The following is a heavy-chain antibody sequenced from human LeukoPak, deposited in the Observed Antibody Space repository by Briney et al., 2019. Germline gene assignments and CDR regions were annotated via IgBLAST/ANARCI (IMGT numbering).Heavy chain of an antibody. J-gene: IGHJ4*02. Sequence: GGSLRLSCAASGFTVSTNYMSWVRQAPGKGLEWVSVIYSGDTTFYADSVRGKLTISRDNSKNTLYFQINSLRAEDTSVYYCASILRSSSGYYFDYWGQGTLVTVSS. CDR3: ASILRSSSGYYFDY. D-gene: IGHD3-10*01. CDR1: GFTVSTNY. CDR2: IYSGDTT. V-gene: IGHV3-66*01.